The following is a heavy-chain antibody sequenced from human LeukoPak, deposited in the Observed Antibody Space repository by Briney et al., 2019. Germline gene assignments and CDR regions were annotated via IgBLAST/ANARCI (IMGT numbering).Heavy chain of an antibody. Sequence: GESLKISCKGSGYSFTTYWIGWVRQMPGKGLEWMGITYPGDSDTRYSPSFQGQVTISADRSITTAYLQWRSLKASDTAMYYCARRGAVAGTNFDYWGQGTLVTVSS. CDR3: ARRGAVAGTNFDY. CDR1: GYSFTTYW. D-gene: IGHD6-19*01. CDR2: TYPGDSDT. J-gene: IGHJ4*02. V-gene: IGHV5-51*01.